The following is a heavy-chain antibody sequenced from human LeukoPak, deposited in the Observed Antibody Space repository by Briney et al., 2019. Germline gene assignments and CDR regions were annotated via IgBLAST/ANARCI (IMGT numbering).Heavy chain of an antibody. CDR3: ARTYNSRTRGFDP. D-gene: IGHD6-13*01. V-gene: IGHV4-39*07. CDR2: IYYSGST. Sequence: PSETLSLTCTVSGGSISSSSYYWGWIRQPPGKGLEWIGTIYYSGSTYYNPPLKSRVTISVDTSKNQFSLKLSSVTAADTAVYYCARTYNSRTRGFDPWGQGTLVTVSS. CDR1: GGSISSSSYY. J-gene: IGHJ5*02.